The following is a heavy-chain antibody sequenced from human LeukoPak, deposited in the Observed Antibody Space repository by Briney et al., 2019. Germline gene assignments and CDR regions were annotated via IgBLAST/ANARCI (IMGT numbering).Heavy chain of an antibody. Sequence: SETLSLTCTVSGDSISGGTYYWSWIRQPAGKGLEWIGRVYSSGSTNYNPSLKSRVTMSVDTSKNQFSLKLSSVTAADTAVYYCASQGRSSSWYSFDYWGQGTLVTVSS. CDR2: VYSSGST. V-gene: IGHV4-61*02. J-gene: IGHJ4*02. CDR1: GDSISGGTYY. D-gene: IGHD6-13*01. CDR3: ASQGRSSSWYSFDY.